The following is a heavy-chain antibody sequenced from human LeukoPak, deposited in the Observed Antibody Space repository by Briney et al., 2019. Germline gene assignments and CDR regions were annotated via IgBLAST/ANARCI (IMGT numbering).Heavy chain of an antibody. Sequence: PSETLSLTCTVSGGSISSYYWSWIRQPPGKGLEWIGYIYYSGSTNYNPSLKSRVTISVDTSKNQFSLKLSSVTAADTAVYYCARALVLYDYVWGSYRSYYFDYWGQGTLVTVSS. J-gene: IGHJ4*02. CDR2: IYYSGST. CDR3: ARALVLYDYVWGSYRSYYFDY. CDR1: GGSISSYY. V-gene: IGHV4-59*01. D-gene: IGHD3-16*02.